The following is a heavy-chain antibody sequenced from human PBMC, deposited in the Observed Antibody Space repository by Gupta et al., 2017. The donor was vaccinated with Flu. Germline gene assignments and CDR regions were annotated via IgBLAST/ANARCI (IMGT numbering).Heavy chain of an antibody. CDR1: GFNFNSYW. D-gene: IGHD3-10*01. CDR3: AKERESGVTYFNH. V-gene: IGHV3-74*01. CDR2: IKSDGITI. J-gene: IGHJ4*02. Sequence: EVQLVESGGGLVQPGGSLSLSCVTSGFNFNSYWMHWVRQAPGKGLVWVSRIKSDGITIDYADSVKGRFTTSRDNAKNTLYLHINSLSAEDTGLYYCAKERESGVTYFNHWGPGTLVTVSS.